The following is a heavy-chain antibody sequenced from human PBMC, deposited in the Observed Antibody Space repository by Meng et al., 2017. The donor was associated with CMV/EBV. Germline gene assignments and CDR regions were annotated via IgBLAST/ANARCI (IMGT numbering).Heavy chain of an antibody. CDR3: AREEGSSWYGGNYYYGMDV. J-gene: IGHJ6*02. CDR2: ISAYNGNT. CDR1: GYTFTSYG. V-gene: IGHV1-18*01. D-gene: IGHD6-13*01. Sequence: ASVNVSCKASGYTFTSYGISWVGQAPGQGLEGMGWISAYNGNTNYAQKLQGRVTMTTDPSTSTAYMELRSLRSDDTAVYYCAREEGSSWYGGNYYYGMDVWGQGTTVTVSS.